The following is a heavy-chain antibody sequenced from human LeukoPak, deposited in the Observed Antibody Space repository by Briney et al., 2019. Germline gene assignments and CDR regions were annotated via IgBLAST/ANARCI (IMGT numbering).Heavy chain of an antibody. CDR1: GITLSRNL. Sequence: GGSPRLSRTVSGITLSRNLMSWGRPAPGKGLGWVSYIIGSGRTIHYANSLKSRVTISSDNAQNSLYLQMNSLRAPGTRVYYFARDLYRIVVVPHYFDYWGERTLVTVSS. CDR3: ARDLYRIVVVPHYFDY. V-gene: IGHV3-11*01. D-gene: IGHD3-22*01. J-gene: IGHJ4*02. CDR2: IIGSGRTI.